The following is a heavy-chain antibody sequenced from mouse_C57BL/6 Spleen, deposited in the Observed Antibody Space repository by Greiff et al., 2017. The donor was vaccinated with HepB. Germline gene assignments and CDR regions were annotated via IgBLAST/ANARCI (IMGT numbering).Heavy chain of an antibody. V-gene: IGHV1-55*01. CDR2: IYPGSGST. Sequence: QVQLQQPGAELVKPGASVKMSCKASGYTFTSHWITWVKQRPGQGLEWIGDIYPGSGSTNYNEKFKSKATLTVDTSSSTAYMQLSSLTSEDSAVYYCTRRRVYYGSSYIDYWGQGTTLTVSS. CDR3: TRRRVYYGSSYIDY. CDR1: GYTFTSHW. J-gene: IGHJ2*01. D-gene: IGHD1-1*01.